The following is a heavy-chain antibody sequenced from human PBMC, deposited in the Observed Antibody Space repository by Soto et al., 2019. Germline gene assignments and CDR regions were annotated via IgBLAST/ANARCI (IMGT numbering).Heavy chain of an antibody. CDR1: GGSLRSSSHY. J-gene: IGHJ4*02. V-gene: IGHV4-39*07. CDR2: IFYSGTT. Sequence: SETLSLTCIVSGGSLRSSSHYWAWIRQPPGKGLEWIGTIFYSGTTYYNPSLNSRVTMSVDTSNNQFSLKLSSVTAADTAVYYCAREDSSSGWYGGYYFDYWGQGTLVTVSS. CDR3: AREDSSSGWYGGYYFDY. D-gene: IGHD6-19*01.